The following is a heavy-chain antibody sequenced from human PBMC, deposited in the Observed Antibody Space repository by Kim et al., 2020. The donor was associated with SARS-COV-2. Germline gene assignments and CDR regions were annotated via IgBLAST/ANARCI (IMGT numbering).Heavy chain of an antibody. D-gene: IGHD3-22*01. J-gene: IGHJ4*02. CDR1: GFTFSSYA. V-gene: IGHV3-23*01. CDR3: AKDHGATYYYDSSGYFDY. Sequence: GGSLRLSCAASGFTFSSYAMSWVRQAPGKGLEWVSAISGSGGSTYYADSVKGRFTISRDNSKNTLYLQMNSLRAEDTAVYYCAKDHGATYYYDSSGYFDYWGQGTLVTVSS. CDR2: ISGSGGST.